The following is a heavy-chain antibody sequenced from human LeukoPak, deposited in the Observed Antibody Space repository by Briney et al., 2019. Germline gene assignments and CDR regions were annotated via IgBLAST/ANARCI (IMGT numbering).Heavy chain of an antibody. CDR1: GYSISSGYY. Sequence: SETLSLTCTVSGYSISSGYYWGWIRPPPGKGLEWIGSIYHSGSTYYNPSLKSRVTISVDTSKNQFSLKLSSVTAADTAVYYCARKQQQLDYWGQGTLVTVSS. CDR3: ARKQQQLDY. J-gene: IGHJ4*02. D-gene: IGHD6-13*01. V-gene: IGHV4-38-2*02. CDR2: IYHSGST.